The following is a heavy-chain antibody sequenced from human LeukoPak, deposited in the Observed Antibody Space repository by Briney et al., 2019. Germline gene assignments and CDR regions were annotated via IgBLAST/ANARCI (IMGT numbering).Heavy chain of an antibody. Sequence: ASVTVSCKASGYTFTGYYMHWVRQAPGQGLEWMGWINPNSGGTNYAQKFQGRATMTRDTSISTAYMELSRLRSDDTAVYYCAREERRGTADTGSDIDYWGQGTLVTVSS. V-gene: IGHV1-2*02. J-gene: IGHJ4*02. CDR2: INPNSGGT. CDR3: AREERRGTADTGSDIDY. CDR1: GYTFTGYY. D-gene: IGHD1-26*01.